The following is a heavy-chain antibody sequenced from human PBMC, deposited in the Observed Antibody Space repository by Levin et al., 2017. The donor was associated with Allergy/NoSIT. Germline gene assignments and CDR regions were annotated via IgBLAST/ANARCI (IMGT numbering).Heavy chain of an antibody. CDR1: GGTFSSYA. CDR3: AKGNCSSTSCQLEYYFDY. V-gene: IGHV1-69*13. J-gene: IGHJ4*02. D-gene: IGHD2-2*01. CDR2: IIPIFGTA. Sequence: GASVKVSCKASGGTFSSYAISWVRQAPGQGLEWMGGIIPIFGTANYAQKFQGRVTITADESTSTAYMELSSLRSEDTAVYYCAKGNCSSTSCQLEYYFDYWGQGTLVTVSS.